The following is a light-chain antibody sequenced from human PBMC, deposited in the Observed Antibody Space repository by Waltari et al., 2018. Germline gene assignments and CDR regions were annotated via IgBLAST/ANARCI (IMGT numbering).Light chain of an antibody. V-gene: IGLV2-23*02. J-gene: IGLJ3*02. CDR3: SSYAGSVV. CDR1: SSDIGSYNV. CDR2: GVN. Sequence: QSALTQPASVSGSRGQSIPISCPGSSSDIGSYNVVSWYQHHPAKRPKLLIYGVNNRPSGVSNRFSGSKSGNTASLTISGLQAEDEADYYCSSYAGSVVFGGGTKLTVL.